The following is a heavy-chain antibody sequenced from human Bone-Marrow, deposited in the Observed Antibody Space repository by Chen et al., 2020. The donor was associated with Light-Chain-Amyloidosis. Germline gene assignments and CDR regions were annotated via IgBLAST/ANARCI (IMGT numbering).Heavy chain of an antibody. CDR2: ITGRGGST. J-gene: IGHJ4*02. Sequence: EVQLLESGGGLVQPGGSLRLSCRASGFTFSTYAMSWVRQAPGKGLEWVSAITGRGGSTYYADSVKGRFTISRDNSKNTLSLLMNSLRAEDTAVYYCARAPGNTTGAPVYFDYWGQGTLVTVAS. CDR3: ARAPGNTTGAPVYFDY. D-gene: IGHD1-1*01. V-gene: IGHV3-23*01. CDR1: GFTFSTYA.